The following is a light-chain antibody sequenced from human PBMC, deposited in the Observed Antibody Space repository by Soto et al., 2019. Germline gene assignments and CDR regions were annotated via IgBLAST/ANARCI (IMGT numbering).Light chain of an antibody. V-gene: IGLV2-8*01. Sequence: QSVLTQPPSASGSPRQSVTISCTGTSSDVGGYEYVSWYQQHPGRAPKLIIYEVTKRPSGVPDRFSGSKSGNTASLTVSGLQAEDEADYYCTSYAGNNDYVIFGGGTKLTVL. CDR2: EVT. CDR1: SSDVGGYEY. J-gene: IGLJ2*01. CDR3: TSYAGNNDYVI.